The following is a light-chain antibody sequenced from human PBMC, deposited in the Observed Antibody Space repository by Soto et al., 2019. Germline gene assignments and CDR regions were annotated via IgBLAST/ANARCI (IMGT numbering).Light chain of an antibody. CDR3: QQRRSWQVT. CDR1: QYVGSR. Sequence: DIVLTQSPATLSSSPGETATLSCRASQYVGSRLAWYQHKPGQAPRLLIYYMSKRATGIPARFSGSGSGTNFTLTISSLEPEDFAVYYCQQRRSWQVTFGQGTRLEI. V-gene: IGKV3-11*01. J-gene: IGKJ5*01. CDR2: YMS.